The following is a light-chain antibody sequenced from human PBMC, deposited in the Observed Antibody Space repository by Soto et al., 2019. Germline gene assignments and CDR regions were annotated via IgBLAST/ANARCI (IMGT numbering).Light chain of an antibody. CDR1: NIGSKN. CDR3: QVWDSTIDVV. CDR2: RDT. Sequence: SYELTQPLSLSVALGQTANITCGGHNIGSKNVHWYQQGPGQAPVVVIYRDTKRPSGIPERFSGSNSGNTATLTISRAQAGDEAEYYCQVWDSTIDVVFGGGTKLTVL. V-gene: IGLV3-9*01. J-gene: IGLJ2*01.